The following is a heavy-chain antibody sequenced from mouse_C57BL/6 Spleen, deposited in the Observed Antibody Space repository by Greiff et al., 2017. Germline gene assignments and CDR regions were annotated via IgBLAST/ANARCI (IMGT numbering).Heavy chain of an antibody. Sequence: VQLQQSGPELVKPGASVKISCKASGYTFTDYYMNWVKQSHGKSLEWIGDINPNNGGTSYNQKFKGKATLTVDKSSSTAYMELRSLTSEDSAVYYCARRTVVADWYFDVWGTGTTVTVSS. CDR1: GYTFTDYY. J-gene: IGHJ1*03. D-gene: IGHD1-1*01. V-gene: IGHV1-26*01. CDR2: INPNNGGT. CDR3: ARRTVVADWYFDV.